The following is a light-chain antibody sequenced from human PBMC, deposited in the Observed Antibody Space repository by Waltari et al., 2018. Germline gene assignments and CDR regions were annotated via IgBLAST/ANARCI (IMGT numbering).Light chain of an antibody. CDR2: AAS. CDR1: QGINKE. V-gene: IGKV1-17*02. CDR3: QQDYSIPFT. Sequence: DIQMTQSPSSLSASVGDRVTVTCRASQGINKELSWYQQKAGKAPTLLISAASSLQKGVSSRFSGSGSGTDFTLSINNLQPEDVASYYCQQDYSIPFTFGPGTKLDI. J-gene: IGKJ3*01.